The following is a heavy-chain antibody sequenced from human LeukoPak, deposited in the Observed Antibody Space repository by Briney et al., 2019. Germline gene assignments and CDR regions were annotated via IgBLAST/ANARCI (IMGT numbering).Heavy chain of an antibody. J-gene: IGHJ5*02. V-gene: IGHV4-30-2*01. Sequence: SETLSLTCAVSGGSISSGGYSWSWIRQPPGKGLEWIGYIYHSGSTNYNPSLKSRVTISVDTSKNQFSLKLSSVTAADTAVYYCARGNYGDYLNWFDPWGQGTLVTVSS. CDR3: ARGNYGDYLNWFDP. CDR1: GGSISSGGYS. CDR2: IYHSGST. D-gene: IGHD4-17*01.